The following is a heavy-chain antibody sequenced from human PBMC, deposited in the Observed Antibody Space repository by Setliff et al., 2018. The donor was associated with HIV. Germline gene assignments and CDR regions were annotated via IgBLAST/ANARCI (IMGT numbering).Heavy chain of an antibody. V-gene: IGHV1-18*01. CDR2: ISANSGNT. CDR1: GYTFTRYG. Sequence: ASVKVSCKASGYTFTRYGISWVRQAPGQGLEWMGWISANSGNTKYAQRLQGRVTMTRGTSTSTAYMDLRSLRSDDTAVYFCARDGEYQVLHYYYSGMDVWGQGTTVTVSS. D-gene: IGHD2-2*01. CDR3: ARDGEYQVLHYYYSGMDV. J-gene: IGHJ6*02.